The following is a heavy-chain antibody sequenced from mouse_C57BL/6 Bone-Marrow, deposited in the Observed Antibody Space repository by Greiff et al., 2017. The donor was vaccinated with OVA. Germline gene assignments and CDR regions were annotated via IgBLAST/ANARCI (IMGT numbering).Heavy chain of an antibody. CDR3: ARLRNYGSSSYFDY. Sequence: WMHWVKQRPGQGLEWIGNINPSNGGTNYNEKFKSKATLTVDKSSSTAYMQLSSLTSEDSAVYYCARLRNYGSSSYFDYWGQGTTLTVSS. CDR1: W. J-gene: IGHJ2*01. V-gene: IGHV1-53*01. CDR2: INPSNGGT. D-gene: IGHD1-1*01.